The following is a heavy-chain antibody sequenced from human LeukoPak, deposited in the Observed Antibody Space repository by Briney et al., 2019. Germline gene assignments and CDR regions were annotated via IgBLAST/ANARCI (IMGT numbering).Heavy chain of an antibody. V-gene: IGHV4-34*01. CDR2: INHSGST. J-gene: IGHJ5*02. CDR3: ARERVVGAPGVGWFDP. D-gene: IGHD1-26*01. CDR1: GGSFSGYY. Sequence: PSETLSLTCAVYGGSFSGYYWSWIRQPPGKGLEWIGEINHSGSTNYNPSLQSRVTISVDTSKNQFSLKLTSVTAADTAVYYCARERVVGAPGVGWFDPWGQGTLVTVSS.